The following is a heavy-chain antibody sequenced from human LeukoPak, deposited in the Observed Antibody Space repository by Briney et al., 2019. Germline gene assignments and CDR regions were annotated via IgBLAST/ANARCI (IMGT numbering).Heavy chain of an antibody. CDR1: GYTFTSYD. V-gene: IGHV1-8*01. J-gene: IGHJ6*03. D-gene: IGHD6-6*01. Sequence: ASVKVSCKASGYTFTSYDINWVRQATGQGLEWMGWMNPNSGNTGYAQKFQGRVTMTRNTSISTVYMELSSLRSEDTAVYYCARSYSSSSWGVYYYYYMDVWGKGTTVTVSS. CDR2: MNPNSGNT. CDR3: ARSYSSSSWGVYYYYYMDV.